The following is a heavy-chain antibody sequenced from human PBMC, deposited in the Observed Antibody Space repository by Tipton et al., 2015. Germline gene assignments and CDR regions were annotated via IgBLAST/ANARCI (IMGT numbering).Heavy chain of an antibody. D-gene: IGHD2-15*01. J-gene: IGHJ4*02. CDR3: ARDPAGVRGNCDL. CDR2: ITQSGSS. CDR1: GDSFSDYY. Sequence: TLSLTCAVYGDSFSDYYWSWIRQPAGKGLEWIGEITQSGSSNYNPSLKSRVTLSLDTSKNQFSLNLSSLTAADTAVYYCARDPAGVRGNCDLWGQGTLVSVSS. V-gene: IGHV4-34*01.